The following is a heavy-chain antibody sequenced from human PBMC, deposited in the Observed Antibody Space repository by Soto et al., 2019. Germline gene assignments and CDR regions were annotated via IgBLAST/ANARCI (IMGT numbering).Heavy chain of an antibody. CDR3: AREGAGTDY. D-gene: IGHD6-19*01. Sequence: EVQLVESGGGLVQPGGSLRLSCAASGFTVSSNYMSWVRQAPGKGLEWVSVIYSGGSTYYADSLKGRFTISRHNSTNTMYLQMNSLRAEDTAVYYCAREGAGTDYWGQGTLVTVSS. CDR1: GFTVSSNY. V-gene: IGHV3-53*04. J-gene: IGHJ4*02. CDR2: IYSGGST.